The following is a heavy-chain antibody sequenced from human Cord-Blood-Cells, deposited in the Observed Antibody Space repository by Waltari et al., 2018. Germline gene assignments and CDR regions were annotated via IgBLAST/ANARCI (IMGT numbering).Heavy chain of an antibody. CDR2: IYYSGST. Sequence: QVQLQESGPGLVKPSETLSLTCTVSGGSISSYYWSWIRQPPGKGPEWIGYIYYSGSTNYNPSLKSRVTISVDTSKNQFSLKLSSVTAADTAVYYCARDLYDFWSGYAFDIWGQGTMVTVSS. CDR1: GGSISSYY. D-gene: IGHD3-3*01. V-gene: IGHV4-59*01. J-gene: IGHJ3*02. CDR3: ARDLYDFWSGYAFDI.